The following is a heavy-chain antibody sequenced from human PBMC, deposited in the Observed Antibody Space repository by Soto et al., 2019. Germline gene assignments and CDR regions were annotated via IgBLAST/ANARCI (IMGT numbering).Heavy chain of an antibody. CDR2: IIPVFGTA. CDR1: GGTFSSYA. Sequence: QVQLVQSGAEVKKPGSSVKVSCKASGGTFSSYAISWVRQAPGQGLELMGGIIPVFGTANYAQKFQCRVTITADESTSTADMELSSLRSEDTAVYYCARMGIADLHFDYWGQGTLVTVSS. V-gene: IGHV1-69*01. CDR3: ARMGIADLHFDY. J-gene: IGHJ4*02. D-gene: IGHD6-13*01.